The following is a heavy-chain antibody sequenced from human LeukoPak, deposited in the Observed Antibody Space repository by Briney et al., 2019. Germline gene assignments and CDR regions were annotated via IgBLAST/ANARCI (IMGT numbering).Heavy chain of an antibody. CDR3: AKDALSAVTTFDY. CDR2: ISASGGST. D-gene: IGHD4-17*01. Sequence: GGSLRLSCAASGFTFTNCAMSWVRQAPGKGLVWVSAISASGGSTYYADSVKGRFSISRDNSKNTVYLQMNSLRVEDTAVYYCAKDALSAVTTFDYWGQGTLVTVSS. CDR1: GFTFTNCA. J-gene: IGHJ4*02. V-gene: IGHV3-23*01.